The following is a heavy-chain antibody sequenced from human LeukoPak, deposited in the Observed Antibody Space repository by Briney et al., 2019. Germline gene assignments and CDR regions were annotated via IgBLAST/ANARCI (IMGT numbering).Heavy chain of an antibody. Sequence: GGSLRLSGVASGFTFSNAWMIWVRQAPGKGLEWVGRIKTKTDGGTIDYAAPVKGRFSISRDDSENTVYLQMNSLKVEDTGLYYCTAVKLGNYCFDPWGRGTPVTVSS. CDR1: GFTFSNAW. V-gene: IGHV3-15*01. CDR2: IKTKTDGGTI. CDR3: TAVKLGNYCFDP. J-gene: IGHJ5*02. D-gene: IGHD7-27*01.